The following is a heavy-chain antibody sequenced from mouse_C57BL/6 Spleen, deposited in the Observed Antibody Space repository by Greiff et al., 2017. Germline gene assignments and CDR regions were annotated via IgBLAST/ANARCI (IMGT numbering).Heavy chain of an antibody. D-gene: IGHD2-5*01. V-gene: IGHV1-80*01. CDR2: IYPGDGDT. J-gene: IGHJ2*01. CDR1: GYAFSSYW. Sequence: VQLQESGAELVKPGASVKISCKASGYAFSSYWMNWVKQRPGKGLEWIGQIYPGDGDTNYNGKFKGKATLTADKSSSTAYMQLSSLTSEDSAVYFCARAYSNYDFDYWGQGTTLTVSS. CDR3: ARAYSNYDFDY.